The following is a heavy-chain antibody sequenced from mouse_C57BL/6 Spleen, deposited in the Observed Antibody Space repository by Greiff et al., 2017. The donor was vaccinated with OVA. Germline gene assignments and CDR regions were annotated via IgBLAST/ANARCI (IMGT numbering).Heavy chain of an antibody. Sequence: DVQLVESEGGLVQPGSSMKLSCTASGFTFSDYYMAWVRQVPEKGLEWVANINYDGSSTYYLDSLKSRFIISRDNAKNILYLQMSSLKSEDTATYYCAREGVVAFDYWGQGTTLTVSS. J-gene: IGHJ2*01. CDR2: INYDGSST. CDR1: GFTFSDYY. V-gene: IGHV5-16*01. D-gene: IGHD1-1*01. CDR3: AREGVVAFDY.